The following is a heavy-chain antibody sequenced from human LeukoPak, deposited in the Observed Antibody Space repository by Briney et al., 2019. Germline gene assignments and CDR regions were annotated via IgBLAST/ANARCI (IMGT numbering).Heavy chain of an antibody. D-gene: IGHD3-10*01. J-gene: IGHJ6*04. CDR3: ASGLWFGKYLDV. CDR2: IIPIFGTA. V-gene: IGHV1-69*13. Sequence: ASVKVSCKASGGTFSSYAISWVRQAPGQGLEWMGGIIPIFGTANYAQKFQGRVTITADESTSTAYMELSSLRSEDTAVYYCASGLWFGKYLDVWGKGTTVTISS. CDR1: GGTFSSYA.